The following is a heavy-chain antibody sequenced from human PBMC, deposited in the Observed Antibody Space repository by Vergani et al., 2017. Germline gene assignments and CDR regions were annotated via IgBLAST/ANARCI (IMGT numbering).Heavy chain of an antibody. V-gene: IGHV3-30*03. CDR1: GFTFSSYG. D-gene: IGHD2-2*01. CDR2: ISYDGSNK. CDR3: ATPGVVVRGFYY. J-gene: IGHJ4*02. Sequence: QVQLVESGGGVVQPGRSLRLSCAASGFTFSSYGMHWVRQAPGKGLEWVAVISYDGSNKYYADSVKGRFTISRDNSKNTLYLQMNSLIAEDTAVYYCATPGVVVRGFYYCGQGTLVTVSS.